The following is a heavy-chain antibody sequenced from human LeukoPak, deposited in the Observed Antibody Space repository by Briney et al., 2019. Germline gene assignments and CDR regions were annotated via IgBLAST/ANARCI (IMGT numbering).Heavy chain of an antibody. CDR3: ARGGYSSSWSFDY. Sequence: GGSLRLSCAASGFTFSSYAMSWVRQAPGKGLEWVSAISGSGGSTYYADSVKGRFTISRDNSKNTLYLQINSLRAEDTAVYYCARGGYSSSWSFDYWGQGTLVTVSS. CDR1: GFTFSSYA. CDR2: ISGSGGST. J-gene: IGHJ4*02. V-gene: IGHV3-23*01. D-gene: IGHD6-13*01.